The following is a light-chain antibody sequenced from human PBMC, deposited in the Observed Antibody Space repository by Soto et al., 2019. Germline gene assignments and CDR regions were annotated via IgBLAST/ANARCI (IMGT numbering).Light chain of an antibody. J-gene: IGLJ1*01. CDR1: NIGGRS. Sequence: SYELTQPPSVSVAPGQTATITCGGDNIGGRSVHWYRQKPGQAPVLVVYYDSDRPSGIPERFSGSNSGNTATLTISGVEAGDEADYYCQVWGSSSDLYVFGGGTKLTVL. V-gene: IGLV3-21*02. CDR3: QVWGSSSDLYV. CDR2: YDS.